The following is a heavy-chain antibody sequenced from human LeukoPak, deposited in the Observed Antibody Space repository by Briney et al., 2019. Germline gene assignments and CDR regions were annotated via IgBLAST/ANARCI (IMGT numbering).Heavy chain of an antibody. CDR3: ARGRSGPKGYFDP. D-gene: IGHD5-12*01. V-gene: IGHV4-39*07. J-gene: IGHJ5*02. Sequence: PSETLSLTCTVSGGSISSSSYYWAWIRQPPGKGLEWIGSIYYSGHTYYNPSLKSRVTISLDTSKIQFSLRLNSVTAADTAVYYCARGRSGPKGYFDPWGQGSLVTVSS. CDR1: GGSISSSSYY. CDR2: IYYSGHT.